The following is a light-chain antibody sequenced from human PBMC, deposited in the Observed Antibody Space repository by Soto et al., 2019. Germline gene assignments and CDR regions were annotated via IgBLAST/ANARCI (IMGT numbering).Light chain of an antibody. Sequence: AIQLTQSPSSLSASVGDRVTITCRASQGISSALAWYQQKPGKAPKLLIYDASSLESGVPSRFSGSGSGTDFTLTISSLQPEDFAIYYCQQFNSYPLFTFGPGTKVDIK. CDR1: QGISSA. CDR2: DAS. J-gene: IGKJ3*01. CDR3: QQFNSYPLFT. V-gene: IGKV1-13*02.